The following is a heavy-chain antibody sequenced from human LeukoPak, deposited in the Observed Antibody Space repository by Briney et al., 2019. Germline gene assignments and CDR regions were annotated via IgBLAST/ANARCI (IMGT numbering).Heavy chain of an antibody. CDR1: GFTFSNYN. CDR3: ARDPYSGAYGHSYYYYMDL. Sequence: GGSLRLSCAASGFTFSNYNMNWVRQAPGRGLEWVSSITSGSTYVFYTDSVKGRFTISRDNAKNSLYLQMNSLRAEDTAVYYCARDPYSGAYGHSYYYYMDLWGQGTTVTISS. CDR2: ITSGSTYV. J-gene: IGHJ6*03. D-gene: IGHD1-26*01. V-gene: IGHV3-21*01.